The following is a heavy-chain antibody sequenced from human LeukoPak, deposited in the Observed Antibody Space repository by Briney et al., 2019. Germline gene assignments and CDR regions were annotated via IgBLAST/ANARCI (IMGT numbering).Heavy chain of an antibody. Sequence: GGSLRLSCAASGFTFSSYAMSWVRQAPGKGLEWVSAISGSGGSTYYADSVKGRFTISRDNSKNTLYLQMNSLRAEDTAVYYCAKPSPDYYDSSAYYLDYWGQGTLVTVSS. CDR2: ISGSGGST. V-gene: IGHV3-23*01. CDR1: GFTFSSYA. D-gene: IGHD3-22*01. J-gene: IGHJ4*02. CDR3: AKPSPDYYDSSAYYLDY.